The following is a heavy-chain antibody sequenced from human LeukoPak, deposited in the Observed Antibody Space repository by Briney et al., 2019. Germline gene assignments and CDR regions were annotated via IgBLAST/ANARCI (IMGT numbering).Heavy chain of an antibody. Sequence: ASVKVSRKASGYTFTGYYMHWVRQAPGQGLEWMGWINPNSGGTNYAQKFQGRVTMTRDTSISTAYMELSRLRSDDTAVYYCARGTYYDSSGYYSWGQGTLVTVSS. CDR3: ARGTYYDSSGYYS. D-gene: IGHD3-22*01. CDR1: GYTFTGYY. V-gene: IGHV1-2*02. CDR2: INPNSGGT. J-gene: IGHJ4*02.